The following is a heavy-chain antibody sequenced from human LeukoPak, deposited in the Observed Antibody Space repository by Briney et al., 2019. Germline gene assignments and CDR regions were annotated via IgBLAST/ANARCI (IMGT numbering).Heavy chain of an antibody. D-gene: IGHD3-9*01. CDR2: IYSSGSA. CDR3: ARHRDYFDT. Sequence: KPSETLSLTCTVSGASITNNFWTWIRQPPGKGLEWIGCIYSSGSANYNPSLKSRVIISADTSKNQISLNLTSVTAADMALYFCARHRDYFDTWGHGTLVTVSS. V-gene: IGHV4-59*08. J-gene: IGHJ4*01. CDR1: GASITNNF.